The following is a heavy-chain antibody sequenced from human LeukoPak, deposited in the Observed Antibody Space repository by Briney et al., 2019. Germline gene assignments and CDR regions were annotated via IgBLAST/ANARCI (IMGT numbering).Heavy chain of an antibody. CDR3: ARGGDFGVPAPLGIDAFDI. CDR2: IRSQAYGGTI. D-gene: IGHD2-2*01. J-gene: IGHJ3*02. Sequence: PGGSLRLSCTGSGFTFGHYALAWVRQAPGKGLEWLGFIRSQAYGGTIEYAASVKGRFSISRDNSKGIADLQINSLKTEDTAVYYCARGGDFGVPAPLGIDAFDIWGQGTMVTVSS. V-gene: IGHV3-49*04. CDR1: GFTFGHYA.